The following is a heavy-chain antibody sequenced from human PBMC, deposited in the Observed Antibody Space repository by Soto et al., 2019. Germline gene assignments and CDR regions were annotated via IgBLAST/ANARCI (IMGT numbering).Heavy chain of an antibody. V-gene: IGHV4-30-2*01. CDR2: IYHRGDT. J-gene: IGHJ5*02. D-gene: IGHD4-4*01. CDR1: GGSINSGGYS. CDR3: ARARTVGVEFWFDP. Sequence: SETMSLTCAVSGGSINSGGYSWNWIRQPPGKGLEWIGHIYHRGDTYYNPSLKSRVTISVDRSKNQFSLNLNSVTAADTAVYFCARARTVGVEFWFDPWGQGTLVTVSS.